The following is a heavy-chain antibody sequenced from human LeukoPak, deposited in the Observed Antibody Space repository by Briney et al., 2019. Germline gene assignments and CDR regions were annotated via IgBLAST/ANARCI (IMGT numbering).Heavy chain of an antibody. CDR2: ISSSSSTI. V-gene: IGHV3-48*01. Sequence: GSLRLSCAASGFTFSSYSMNWVRQAPGKGLEWVSYISSSSSTIYYADSVKGRFTISRDNAKNSLYLQMNSLRAEDTAVYYCASSGYYPPYYYYYYMDVWGKGTTVTVSS. J-gene: IGHJ6*03. CDR1: GFTFSSYS. CDR3: ASSGYYPPYYYYYYMDV. D-gene: IGHD3-3*01.